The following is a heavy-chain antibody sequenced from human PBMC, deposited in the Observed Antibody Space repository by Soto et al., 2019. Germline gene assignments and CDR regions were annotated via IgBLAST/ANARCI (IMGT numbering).Heavy chain of an antibody. Sequence: EVQLVESGGGLVQPGESLRLSCSASGFTVSINYMSWIRQGPGKGLEWVSIIYGGGNTNYADSVKGRFTLSRDDSKNILYLQMNCLRAEDTAVYYCAREGPDCSTTSCDQRGFAYWGQGTLVTVSS. CDR3: AREGPDCSTTSCDQRGFAY. D-gene: IGHD2-2*01. CDR1: GFTVSINY. CDR2: IYGGGNT. J-gene: IGHJ4*02. V-gene: IGHV3-66*01.